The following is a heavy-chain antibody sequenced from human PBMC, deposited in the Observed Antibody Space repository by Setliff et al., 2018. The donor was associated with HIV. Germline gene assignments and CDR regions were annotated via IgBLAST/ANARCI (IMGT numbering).Heavy chain of an antibody. Sequence: SVKVSCKASGGTFSNSAIGWVRQAPGQGLEWMGRIIPVFGTANYAQNFQGRVTINVDKSTTTVYMELSSLKSEDTAVYYCARDMYRWNFGSRQPGPFDIWGQGTMVTVSS. D-gene: IGHD1-7*01. CDR2: IIPVFGTA. V-gene: IGHV1-69*06. J-gene: IGHJ3*02. CDR3: ARDMYRWNFGSRQPGPFDI. CDR1: GGTFSNSA.